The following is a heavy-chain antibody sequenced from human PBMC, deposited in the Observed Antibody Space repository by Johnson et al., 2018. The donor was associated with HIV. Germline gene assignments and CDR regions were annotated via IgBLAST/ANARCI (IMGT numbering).Heavy chain of an antibody. CDR2: ISGSGGST. V-gene: IGHV3-23*04. J-gene: IGHJ3*02. CDR1: GFTFDDYA. CDR3: ASPYEGGTGAFDT. Sequence: VQLVESGGVVVQPGASLRLSCAASGFTFDDYAMHWVRQAPGKGLEWVSAISGSGGSTYYADSVKGQFTITRDNSKNTLYLQMNSLRAEDTAVYYCASPYEGGTGAFDTWGQGATITVSP. D-gene: IGHD1-1*01.